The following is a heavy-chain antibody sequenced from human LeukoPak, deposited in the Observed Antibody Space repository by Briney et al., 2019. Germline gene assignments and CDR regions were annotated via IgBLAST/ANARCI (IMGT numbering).Heavy chain of an antibody. D-gene: IGHD1-14*01. CDR1: GFTFSSYS. CDR2: INWNGGST. CDR3: AREWVGRTLDY. V-gene: IGHV3-20*04. Sequence: GGSLRLSCAASGFTFSSYSMSWVRQAPGKGLEWVSGINWNGGSTGYAGSVKGRFTISRDNAKNSLYLQMNSLRAEDTALYYCAREWVGRTLDYWGQGTLVTVSS. J-gene: IGHJ4*02.